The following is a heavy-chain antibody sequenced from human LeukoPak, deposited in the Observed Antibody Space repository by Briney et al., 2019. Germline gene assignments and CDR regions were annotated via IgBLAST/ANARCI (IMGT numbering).Heavy chain of an antibody. V-gene: IGHV4-59*08. Sequence: KPSETLSLTCTVSGGSISSYYWSWIRQPPGKGLEWIGYIHSSGSTNYNPSLKSRVTISVDTSKNQFSLKLSSVTAADTAVYYCVRSYYYDSYYFDYWGQGTLVTVSS. J-gene: IGHJ4*02. CDR3: VRSYYYDSYYFDY. CDR2: IHSSGST. CDR1: GGSISSYY. D-gene: IGHD3-22*01.